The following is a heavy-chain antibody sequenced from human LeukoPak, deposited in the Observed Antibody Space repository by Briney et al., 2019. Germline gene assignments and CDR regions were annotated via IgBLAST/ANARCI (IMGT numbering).Heavy chain of an antibody. CDR3: ARRPERGYSYGIIDY. Sequence: SETLSLTCTVSGGSISSYYWSWIRQPPGKGLEWIGYIYYSGSTNYNPSLKSRVTISVDTSKNQFSLKLSSVTAADTAVYYCARRPERGYSYGIIDYWGQGTLVTVSS. D-gene: IGHD5-18*01. CDR2: IYYSGST. V-gene: IGHV4-59*12. J-gene: IGHJ4*02. CDR1: GGSISSYY.